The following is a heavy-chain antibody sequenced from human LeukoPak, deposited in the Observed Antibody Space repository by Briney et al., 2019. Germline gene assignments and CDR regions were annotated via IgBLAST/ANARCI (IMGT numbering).Heavy chain of an antibody. CDR1: GYTFTSYD. V-gene: IGHV1-8*01. CDR3: VRGRGDVIVANWFDP. CDR2: MNPNSGNT. Sequence: ASVKVSCKASGYTFTSYDINWVRQATGQGLERMGWMNPNSGNTGYAQKFQGRVTMTRNTSISTVYMELSSLRSEDTAMYYCVRGRGDVIVANWFDPWGQGTLVTVSS. J-gene: IGHJ5*02. D-gene: IGHD3-22*01.